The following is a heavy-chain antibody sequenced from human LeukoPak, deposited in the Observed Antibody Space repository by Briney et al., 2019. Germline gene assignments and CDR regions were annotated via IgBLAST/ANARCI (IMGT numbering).Heavy chain of an antibody. D-gene: IGHD3-16*02. CDR2: IIPIFGTA. Sequence: VASVTVSCTASGGTFSSYAISWVRQAPGQGLEWMGGIIPIFGTANYAQKFQGRVTITADESTSTAYMELSSLRSEDTAVYYCARADYDYVWGSYRYYYFDYWGQGTLVTVSS. J-gene: IGHJ4*02. V-gene: IGHV1-69*13. CDR3: ARADYDYVWGSYRYYYFDY. CDR1: GGTFSSYA.